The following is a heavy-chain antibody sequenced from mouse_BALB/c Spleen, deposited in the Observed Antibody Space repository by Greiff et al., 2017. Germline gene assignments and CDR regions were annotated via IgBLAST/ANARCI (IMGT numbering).Heavy chain of an antibody. CDR2: IYPGNGDT. V-gene: IGHV1-12*01. D-gene: IGHD1-1*01. Sequence: QVQLQQPGAELVKPGASVKMSCKASGYTFTSYNMHWVKQTPGQGLEWIGAIYPGNGDTSYNQKFKGKATLTADKSSSTAYMQLSSLTSEDSAVYYCARGLDYGSSYAFDYWGQGTTLTVSS. J-gene: IGHJ2*01. CDR1: GYTFTSYN. CDR3: ARGLDYGSSYAFDY.